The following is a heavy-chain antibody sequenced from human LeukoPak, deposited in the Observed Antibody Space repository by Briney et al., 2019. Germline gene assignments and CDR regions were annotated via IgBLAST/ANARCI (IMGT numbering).Heavy chain of an antibody. CDR1: GYTFTGYY. CDR3: ASPSLGWLYHYYYMDV. CDR2: INPNSGGT. D-gene: IGHD5-12*01. Sequence: GASVKVSCKASGYTFTGYYMHWVRQAPGQGLEWMGWINPNSGGTNYAQKFQGRVTITADKSTSTAYMELSSLRSEDTAVYYCASPSLGWLYHYYYMDVWGKGTTVTVSS. V-gene: IGHV1-2*02. J-gene: IGHJ6*03.